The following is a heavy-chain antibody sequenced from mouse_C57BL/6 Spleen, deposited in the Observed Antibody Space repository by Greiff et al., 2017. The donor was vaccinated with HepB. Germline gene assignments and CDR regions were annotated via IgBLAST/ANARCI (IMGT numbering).Heavy chain of an antibody. Sequence: DVMLVESGGDLVKPGGSLKLSCAASGFTFSSYGMSWVRQTPDKRLEWVATISSGGSYTYYPDSVKGRFTISRDNAKNTLYLQMSSLKSADTAMYYCARHVTKAMDYWGQGTSVTVSS. CDR3: ARHVTKAMDY. J-gene: IGHJ4*01. V-gene: IGHV5-6*02. CDR2: ISSGGSYT. D-gene: IGHD2-13*01. CDR1: GFTFSSYG.